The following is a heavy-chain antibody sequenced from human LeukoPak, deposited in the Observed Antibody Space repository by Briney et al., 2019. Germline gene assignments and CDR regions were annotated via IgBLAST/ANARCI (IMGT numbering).Heavy chain of an antibody. CDR3: AGTVTTSDYDP. CDR1: GFTFSDYY. CDR2: ISSSGSTI. D-gene: IGHD4-17*01. Sequence: GGSLRLSCAASGFTFSDYYMSWIRQAPGKGLEWVSYISSSGSTIYYADSVKGRFTISRDNAKNSLYLQMNSLRAEDTAVYYCAGTVTTSDYDPWGQGTLVTVSS. V-gene: IGHV3-11*04. J-gene: IGHJ5*02.